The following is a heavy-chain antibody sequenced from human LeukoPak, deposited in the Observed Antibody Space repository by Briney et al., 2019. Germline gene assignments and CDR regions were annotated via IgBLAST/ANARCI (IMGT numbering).Heavy chain of an antibody. CDR3: ARSLGSGWYYDY. V-gene: IGHV4-59*08. D-gene: IGHD6-19*01. CDR1: GGSISSYY. Sequence: SETLSLTCTVSGGSISSYYWSWIRQPPGKGLEWIGYMYYSGSTNYNPSLRSRVTISVDTSKNQFSLKLSSVTAADTAVYYCARSLGSGWYYDYWGQGILVTVSS. CDR2: MYYSGST. J-gene: IGHJ4*02.